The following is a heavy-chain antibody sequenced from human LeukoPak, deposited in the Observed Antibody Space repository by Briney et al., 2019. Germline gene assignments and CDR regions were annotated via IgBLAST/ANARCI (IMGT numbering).Heavy chain of an antibody. V-gene: IGHV3-30*18. Sequence: GRSPRLSCAASGFTFSTYGMHWVRQAPGKGLEWVAVISSDGSNKNYADSVKGRLAISRDNSKNTVYLQMNSLRAEDTAVYYCAKAEGYCSGTWCFRWFDWWGQGTLVTVSS. CDR3: AKAEGYCSGTWCFRWFDW. D-gene: IGHD2-15*01. CDR1: GFTFSTYG. J-gene: IGHJ4*02. CDR2: ISSDGSNK.